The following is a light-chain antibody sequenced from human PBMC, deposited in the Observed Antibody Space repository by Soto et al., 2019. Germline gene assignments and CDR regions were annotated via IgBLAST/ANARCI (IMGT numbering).Light chain of an antibody. CDR1: SSDVGDFNY. Sequence: QSALTQPASVSGSPGRSVTISCTGTSSDVGDFNYVSWYQHLPGRAPKLIIYDVTNRPSGISYRFSASKSGRTASLTISGLQAEDEAYYYCSSYSSSTPHVVFGGGTQLTVL. CDR3: SSYSSSTPHVV. V-gene: IGLV2-14*03. J-gene: IGLJ2*01. CDR2: DVT.